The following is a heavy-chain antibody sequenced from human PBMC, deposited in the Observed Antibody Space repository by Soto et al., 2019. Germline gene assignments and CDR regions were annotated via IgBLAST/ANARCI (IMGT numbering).Heavy chain of an antibody. V-gene: IGHV4-59*01. CDR1: GGSISSYY. D-gene: IGHD2-15*01. J-gene: IGHJ6*02. CDR2: MYYSGST. Sequence: SETLSLTCTVSGGSISSYYWSWIRQPPGKGLEWIGYMYYSGSTNYNPSLKSRVTISVDTSKNQFSLKLSSVTAADTAVYYCERVRLLGSGYYGMDVWGQGTTVTVSS. CDR3: ERVRLLGSGYYGMDV.